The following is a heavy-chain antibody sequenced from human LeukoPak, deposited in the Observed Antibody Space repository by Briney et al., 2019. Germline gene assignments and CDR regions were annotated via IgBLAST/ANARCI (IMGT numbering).Heavy chain of an antibody. CDR3: ASTIGSAGTQY. V-gene: IGHV3-23*01. J-gene: IGHJ4*02. D-gene: IGHD6-13*01. CDR1: GFSFSSYA. Sequence: GGSLRLSCATSGFSFSSYAMSWVRQAPGKGLEWVSAMSSSDDGRYYAASVRGRFTISRDNAKNRLYLQMNSLGAEDTAVYYCASTIGSAGTQYWGQGTLVTVSS. CDR2: MSSSDDGR.